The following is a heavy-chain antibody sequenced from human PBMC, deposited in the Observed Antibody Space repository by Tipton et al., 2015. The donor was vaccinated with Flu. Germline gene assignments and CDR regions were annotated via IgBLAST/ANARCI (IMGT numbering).Heavy chain of an antibody. CDR3: ARGSIAARPGYMDV. D-gene: IGHD6-6*01. J-gene: IGHJ6*03. CDR1: GYTFTSYD. V-gene: IGHV1-2*04. CDR2: INPNSGGT. Sequence: QSGPEVKKPGASVKVSCKASGYTFTSYDINWVRQATGQGLEWMGWINPNSGGTNYAQKFQGWVTMTRDTSISTAYMELSRLRSDDTAVYYCARGSIAARPGYMDVWGKGTTVTVSS.